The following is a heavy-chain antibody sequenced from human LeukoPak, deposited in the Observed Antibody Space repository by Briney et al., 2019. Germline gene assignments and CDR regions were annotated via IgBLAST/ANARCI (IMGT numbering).Heavy chain of an antibody. CDR1: GFTFSSYC. V-gene: IGHV3-48*02. Sequence: GGSLRLSCAASGFTFSSYCMNWVRQAPGKGLEWVSYISSNSSTISYADSVKGRFTFSRDNAKNSLYLQMNSLRDEDTAGYYCARDCYGSGSYVFDYWGQGTLVTVSS. J-gene: IGHJ4*02. CDR3: ARDCYGSGSYVFDY. D-gene: IGHD3-10*01. CDR2: ISSNSSTI.